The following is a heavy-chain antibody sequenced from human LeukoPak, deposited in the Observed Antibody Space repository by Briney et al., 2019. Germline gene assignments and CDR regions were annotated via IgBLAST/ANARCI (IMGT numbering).Heavy chain of an antibody. J-gene: IGHJ4*02. CDR1: GFTFASYA. CDR2: IGVSVSST. Sequence: GGFLRLSCAASGFTFASYAMSWVRQAPGKGLEWVSTIGVSVSSTYHADSVKGRFTISRDNSKNTLYLQMNSLRAEDTALYYCAKHGYCSGGHCYFLFDSWGQGTLVTVSS. CDR3: AKHGYCSGGHCYFLFDS. D-gene: IGHD2-15*01. V-gene: IGHV3-23*01.